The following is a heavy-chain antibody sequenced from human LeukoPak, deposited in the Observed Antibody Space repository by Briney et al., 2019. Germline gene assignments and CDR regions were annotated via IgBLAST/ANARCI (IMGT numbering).Heavy chain of an antibody. D-gene: IGHD3-10*01. CDR1: GFTVRDNY. CDR2: IYAGGTT. Sequence: QTGGSLRLSCAASGFTVRDNYMTCVRQAPGRGLEWVSLIYAGGTTYYPDAVKGRFTISRDISRNTLSLRMNSLRAEDTAVYYCASGEWPQDYWGQGTLVTVSS. CDR3: ASGEWPQDY. J-gene: IGHJ4*02. V-gene: IGHV3-53*01.